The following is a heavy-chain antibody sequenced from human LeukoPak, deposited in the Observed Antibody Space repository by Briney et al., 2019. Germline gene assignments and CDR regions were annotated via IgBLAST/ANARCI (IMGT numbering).Heavy chain of an antibody. V-gene: IGHV1-46*01. D-gene: IGHD3-9*01. J-gene: IGHJ6*04. CDR1: GYTFTSYY. CDR2: INPSGDST. Sequence: GASVKVSCKASGYTFTSYYMHWVRQAPGQGLEWMGIINPSGDSTSYAQKFQGRVTMTRDTSTSTVYMELSSLRSEDTAVYYCARDHILTGYYWSLKPGYYYGMDVWGKGTTVTVSS. CDR3: ARDHILTGYYWSLKPGYYYGMDV.